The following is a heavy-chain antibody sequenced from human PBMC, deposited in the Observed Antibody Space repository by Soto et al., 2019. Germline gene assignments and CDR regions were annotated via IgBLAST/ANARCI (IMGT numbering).Heavy chain of an antibody. J-gene: IGHJ4*02. V-gene: IGHV3-9*01. D-gene: IGHD6-19*01. CDR2: ISWNSGSI. CDR1: GFTFDDYA. CDR3: AKNRGLVLSFYFDY. Sequence: EVQLVESGGGLVQPGRSLRLSCAASGFTFDDYAMHWVRQAPGKGLEWVSGISWNSGSIGYADSVKGRFTISRDNAKKSLYLPMNSLRAEDTALYYCAKNRGLVLSFYFDYWGQGTLVTVSS.